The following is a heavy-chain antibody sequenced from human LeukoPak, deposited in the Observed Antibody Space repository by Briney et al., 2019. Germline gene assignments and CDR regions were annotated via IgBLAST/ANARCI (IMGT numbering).Heavy chain of an antibody. V-gene: IGHV3-23*01. CDR3: AKGYRFLEWLQDY. CDR2: ISGSGGST. Sequence: PGASLRLSCAASGFTFSSYAMSWVRQAPGKGLEWVSAISGSGGSTYYADSVKGRFTISRDNSKNTLYLQMNSLRAEDTAVYYCAKGYRFLEWLQDYRGQGTLVTVSS. D-gene: IGHD3-3*01. CDR1: GFTFSSYA. J-gene: IGHJ4*02.